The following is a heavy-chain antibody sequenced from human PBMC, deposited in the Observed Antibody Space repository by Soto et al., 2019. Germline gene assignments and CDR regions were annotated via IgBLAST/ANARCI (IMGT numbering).Heavy chain of an antibody. D-gene: IGHD2-21*01. CDR1: GFTFSNAW. J-gene: IGHJ6*02. V-gene: IGHV3-15*07. CDR2: IKSKTDGGTT. Sequence: GGSLRLSCAASGFTFSNAWMNWVRQAPGKGLEWVGRIKSKTDGGTTDYAAPVKGRFTISRDDSKNTLYLQMNSLKTEDTAVYYCTTSPRDSDYYGMDVWGQGTTVTVSS. CDR3: TTSPRDSDYYGMDV.